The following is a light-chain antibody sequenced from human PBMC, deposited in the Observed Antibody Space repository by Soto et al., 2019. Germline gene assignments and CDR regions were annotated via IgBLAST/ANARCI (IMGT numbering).Light chain of an antibody. CDR2: DAS. CDR1: QSVSSSY. V-gene: IGKV3-20*01. J-gene: IGKJ3*01. Sequence: EIVLTQSPGTLSLSPGERATLSCRASQSVSSSYLAWYQQKPGQAPRLLIYDASSRATGIPDRFSGSGSGTDFTLTLTRLEPEDFAVYYCQQYGNSPATFGPGTKVAIK. CDR3: QQYGNSPAT.